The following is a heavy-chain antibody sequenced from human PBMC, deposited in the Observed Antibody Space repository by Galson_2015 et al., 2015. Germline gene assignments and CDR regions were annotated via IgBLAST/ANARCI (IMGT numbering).Heavy chain of an antibody. CDR1: GYSFTSYW. Sequence: QSGAEVKKPGESLRISCTGSGYSFTSYWISWVRQMPGKGLEWMGRIDPSDSYTNYSPSFQGHVTISADKSISTAYLQWSSLKASDTAMYYCARQGIAVAENDYWGQGTLVTVSS. CDR2: IDPSDSYT. CDR3: ARQGIAVAENDY. D-gene: IGHD6-19*01. J-gene: IGHJ4*02. V-gene: IGHV5-10-1*01.